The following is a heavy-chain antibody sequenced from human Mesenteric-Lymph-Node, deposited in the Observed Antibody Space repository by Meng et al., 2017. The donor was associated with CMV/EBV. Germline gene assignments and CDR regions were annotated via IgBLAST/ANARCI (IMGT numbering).Heavy chain of an antibody. J-gene: IGHJ4*02. CDR3: ARVSGSYYVIDY. CDR1: GGSINSGGYY. CDR2: IYYSGST. V-gene: IGHV4-31*02. D-gene: IGHD1-26*01. Sequence: VSGGSINSGGYYWSWIRQHPGKGLEWIGYIYYSGSTYYNPSLKSRVTISVDTSKNQFSLKLSSVTAADTAVYFCARVSGSYYVIDYWGQGTLVTVSS.